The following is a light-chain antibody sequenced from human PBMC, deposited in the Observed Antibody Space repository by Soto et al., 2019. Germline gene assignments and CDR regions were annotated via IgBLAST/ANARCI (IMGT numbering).Light chain of an antibody. CDR1: HSVTDY. V-gene: IGKV3-11*01. CDR3: QQYCRAPT. J-gene: IGKJ1*01. Sequence: ASHSVTDYVAWYQQKPGQSPRLLIYDDSNRATGVPPRFSGSGSGTDFTLIICRLECEDFAAYYGQQYCRAPTFGQGTKVDIK. CDR2: DDS.